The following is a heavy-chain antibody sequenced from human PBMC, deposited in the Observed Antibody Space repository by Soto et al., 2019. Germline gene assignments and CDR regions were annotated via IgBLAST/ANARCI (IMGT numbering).Heavy chain of an antibody. CDR1: GFTFSSYG. J-gene: IGHJ6*02. Sequence: GGSLRLSCAASGFTFSSYGMHWVRQAPGKGLEWVAVISYDGSNKYYADSVKGRFTISRDNSKNTLYLQMNSLRAEDTAVYYCAKFATIYSGYDYDWWDGNYYYYGMDVWGQGTTVTVSS. CDR2: ISYDGSNK. D-gene: IGHD5-12*01. CDR3: AKFATIYSGYDYDWWDGNYYYYGMDV. V-gene: IGHV3-30*18.